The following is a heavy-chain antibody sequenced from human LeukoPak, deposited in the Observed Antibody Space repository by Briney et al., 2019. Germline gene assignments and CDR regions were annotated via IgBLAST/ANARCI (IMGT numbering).Heavy chain of an antibody. CDR3: ARAQYDIVVVPAALTYYYGMDV. CDR1: GYTFTSYG. D-gene: IGHD2-2*01. CDR2: IIPILGIA. V-gene: IGHV1-69*04. Sequence: SVKVSCKASGYTFTSYGISWVRQAPGQGLEWMGRIIPILGIANYAQKFQGRVTITADKSTSTAYMELSSLRSEDTAVYYCARAQYDIVVVPAALTYYYGMDVWGQGTTVTVSS. J-gene: IGHJ6*02.